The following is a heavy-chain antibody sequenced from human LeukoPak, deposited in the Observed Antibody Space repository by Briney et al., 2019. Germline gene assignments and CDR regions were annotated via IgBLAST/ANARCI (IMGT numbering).Heavy chain of an antibody. V-gene: IGHV3-11*01. J-gene: IGHJ1*01. CDR1: GFTFSDYY. Sequence: GGSLRLSCAASGFTFSDYYMSWIRQAPGKGLEWVSYISSSGSTIYYADSVKGRFTISRDNAKNSLYLRMNSLRAEDTAVYYCARESGYYYDSSGYDNSFQHWGQGTLVTVSS. CDR3: ARESGYYYDSSGYDNSFQH. CDR2: ISSSGSTI. D-gene: IGHD3-22*01.